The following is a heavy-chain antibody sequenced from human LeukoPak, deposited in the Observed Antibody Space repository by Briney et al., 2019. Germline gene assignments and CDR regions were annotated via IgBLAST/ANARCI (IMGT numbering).Heavy chain of an antibody. V-gene: IGHV3-7*01. CDR2: IKQDGSQK. CDR1: EMTFSSYW. Sequence: GGSLRLSCTASEMTFSSYWMSWVRQAPGKGLEWVANIKQDGSQKYYVDSVKGRFTISRDNAKNSLYLQMNSLRAEDTAVYYCARDPLWFGELFPGGAFDYWGQGTLVTVSS. D-gene: IGHD3-10*01. CDR3: ARDPLWFGELFPGGAFDY. J-gene: IGHJ4*02.